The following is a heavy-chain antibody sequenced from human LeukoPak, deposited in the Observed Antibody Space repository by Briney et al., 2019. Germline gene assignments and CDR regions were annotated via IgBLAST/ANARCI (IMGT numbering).Heavy chain of an antibody. CDR1: GFTFSSYS. CDR3: AREHGAGSRVGATNLGAY. CDR2: ISSSSSYI. Sequence: GGSLRLSCAASGFTFSSYSMNWVRQAPGKGLEWVSSISSSSSYIYYADSVKGRFTISRDNAKNSLYLQMNSLRAEDTAVYYCAREHGAGSRVGATNLGAYWGQGTLVTVSS. V-gene: IGHV3-21*01. D-gene: IGHD1-26*01. J-gene: IGHJ4*02.